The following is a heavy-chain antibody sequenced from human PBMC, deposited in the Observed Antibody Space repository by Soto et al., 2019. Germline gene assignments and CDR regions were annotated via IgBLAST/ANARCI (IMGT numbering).Heavy chain of an antibody. Sequence: QVQLQESGPGLVKPSETLSLTCTVSGGSISSYYWSWIRQPPGKGLEWIGYIYYSGSTNYNPSLKRRVTTSVDTSNNQFSLKLSSVTAADTAVYYCARTSRVYNWFDPWGQGTLVVVSS. D-gene: IGHD2-8*01. CDR2: IYYSGST. J-gene: IGHJ5*02. CDR1: GGSISSYY. V-gene: IGHV4-59*08. CDR3: ARTSRVYNWFDP.